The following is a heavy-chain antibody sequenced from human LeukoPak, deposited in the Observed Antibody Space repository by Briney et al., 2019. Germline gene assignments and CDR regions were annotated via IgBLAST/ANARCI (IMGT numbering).Heavy chain of an antibody. CDR1: GDSISSYC. D-gene: IGHD5-24*01. J-gene: IGHJ4*02. Sequence: SETLSLTCTVSGDSISSYCWSWIRQPPGKGLEWIGYIHYSGNPNYNPSLKSRVSISVDTSKNQFSLNLTSVTAADTAVYYCARDRDGYNRVDNWGQGTLVIVSS. CDR2: IHYSGNP. V-gene: IGHV4-59*01. CDR3: ARDRDGYNRVDN.